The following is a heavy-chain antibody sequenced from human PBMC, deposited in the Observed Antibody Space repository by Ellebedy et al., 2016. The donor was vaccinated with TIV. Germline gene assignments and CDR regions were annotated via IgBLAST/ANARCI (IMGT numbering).Heavy chain of an antibody. J-gene: IGHJ6*02. CDR3: ARKRYSDGYYPDV. CDR2: ISVYNGKT. V-gene: IGHV1-18*01. Sequence: AASVKVSCKVSGYTFSSYGVNWVRQAPGQGLEWMGWISVYNGKTRYAQKFQGRVTLTTDTSTSTAYMEVRGLRSDDPARYSCARKRYSDGYYPDVWGQGTTLTVSS. D-gene: IGHD5-24*01. CDR1: GYTFSSYG.